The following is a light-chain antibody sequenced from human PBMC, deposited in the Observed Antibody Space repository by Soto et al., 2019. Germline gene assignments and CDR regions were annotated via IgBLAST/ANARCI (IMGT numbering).Light chain of an antibody. Sequence: QSALTQPASVSGSPGQSITISCTGTSNDVGCYNLVSWYQQYPDKAPKLIIYEGTKRPSGVSNRFSGSKSGNTASLTISGLHAEDEAHYHCSSSAGGGLSLWVFGGGTKLTVL. CDR1: SNDVGCYNL. CDR2: EGT. J-gene: IGLJ3*02. V-gene: IGLV2-23*01. CDR3: SSSAGGGLSLWV.